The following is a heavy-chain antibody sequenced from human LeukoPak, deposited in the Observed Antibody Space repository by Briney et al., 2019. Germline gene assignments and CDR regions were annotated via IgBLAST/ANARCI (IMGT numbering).Heavy chain of an antibody. CDR2: ISGSGGST. V-gene: IGHV3-23*01. D-gene: IGHD3-22*01. CDR3: AKVSDSSGYHHWRGFDI. Sequence: GGSLRLSCAASGFTFSSYAMSWVRQAPGKGLEWVSAISGSGGSTYYADSVKGRFTISRDNSKNTLYLQMNSLRAEDTAVYYCAKVSDSSGYHHWRGFDIWGQGTMVTVSS. J-gene: IGHJ3*02. CDR1: GFTFSSYA.